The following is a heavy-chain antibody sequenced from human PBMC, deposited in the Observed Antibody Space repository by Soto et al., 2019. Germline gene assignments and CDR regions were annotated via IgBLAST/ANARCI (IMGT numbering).Heavy chain of an antibody. V-gene: IGHV4-38-2*02. CDR3: ARDFCSGGSCYPLVDWFDP. CDR2: IYHSGST. CDR1: GYSISSGYY. J-gene: IGHJ5*02. D-gene: IGHD2-15*01. Sequence: SETLSLTCAVSGYSISSGYYWGWIRQPPGKGLEWIGSIYHSGSTYYNPSLKSRVTISVDTSKNQFSLKLSSVTAADTAVYYCARDFCSGGSCYPLVDWFDPWGQGTLVTVSS.